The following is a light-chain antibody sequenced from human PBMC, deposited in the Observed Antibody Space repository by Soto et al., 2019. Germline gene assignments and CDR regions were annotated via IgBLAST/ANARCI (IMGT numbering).Light chain of an antibody. CDR1: SSDIVAYDY. V-gene: IGLV2-14*01. J-gene: IGLJ3*02. Sequence: QSALTQPASVSGSPGQSITISCTGTSSDIVAYDYVSWHQQHPGKAPKLMIYGVSNRPSGVSNRFSGYKSGNTASLTISGLQAEDEADYYCSSYTRSRTWVFGGGTKLTVL. CDR2: GVS. CDR3: SSYTRSRTWV.